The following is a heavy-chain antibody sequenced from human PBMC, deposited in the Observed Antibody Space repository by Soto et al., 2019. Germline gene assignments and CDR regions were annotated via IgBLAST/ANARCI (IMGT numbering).Heavy chain of an antibody. CDR3: AGSGRYYTECLNF. CDR1: GDIVSNNGAA. Sequence: SQTLSLTCVISGDIVSNNGAAWNWIRQSPSRGLEWLGRTFYRSKWHNDYAVSVRSRITINPDTSRNQFSLHLNSVTPDDTAVYCCAGSGRYYTECLNFWGQEALLTAFS. J-gene: IGHJ4*02. CDR2: TFYRSKWHN. D-gene: IGHD3-10*01. V-gene: IGHV6-1*01.